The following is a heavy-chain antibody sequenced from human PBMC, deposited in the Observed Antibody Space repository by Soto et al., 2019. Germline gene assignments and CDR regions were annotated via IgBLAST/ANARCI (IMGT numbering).Heavy chain of an antibody. J-gene: IGHJ6*02. CDR1: GYTFTSYY. CDR2: INPSGGST. D-gene: IGHD6-13*01. CDR3: ARDRTKYSSTGYYGMDV. Sequence: ASVKVSCKASGYTFTSYYMHWVRQAPGQGLEWMGIINPSGGSTSYAQKFQGRVTMTRDTSTSTVYMELSSLRSEDTAVYYCARDRTKYSSTGYYGMDVWGQGTTVTVSS. V-gene: IGHV1-46*01.